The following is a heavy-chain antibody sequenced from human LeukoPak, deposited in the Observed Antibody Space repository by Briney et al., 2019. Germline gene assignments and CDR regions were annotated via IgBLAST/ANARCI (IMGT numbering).Heavy chain of an antibody. V-gene: IGHV4-39*01. CDR1: GGPISSSYYY. Sequence: SSETLSPTCTVSGGPISSSYYYWGWIRQPPGKGLEWIGSIYYSGSTYYNPSLKSRVTISVDTSKNQFSLKLNSVTAADTAVYYCARRHYDSWPNFDYWGQGTLVTVSS. J-gene: IGHJ4*02. D-gene: IGHD3-22*01. CDR3: ARRHYDSWPNFDY. CDR2: IYYSGST.